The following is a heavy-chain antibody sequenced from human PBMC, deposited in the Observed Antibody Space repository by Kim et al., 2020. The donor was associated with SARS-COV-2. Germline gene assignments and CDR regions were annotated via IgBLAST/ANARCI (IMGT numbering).Heavy chain of an antibody. D-gene: IGHD4-17*01. CDR2: IKQDGSEK. CDR1: GFTFSSYW. CDR3: ARSTVVTPVVCYFDY. V-gene: IGHV3-7*01. Sequence: GGSLRLSCAASGFTFSSYWMSWVRQAPGKGLEWVANIKQDGSEKYYVDSVKGRFTISRDNAKNSLYLQMNSLRAEDTAVYYCARSTVVTPVVCYFDYWGQGTLVTVSS. J-gene: IGHJ4*02.